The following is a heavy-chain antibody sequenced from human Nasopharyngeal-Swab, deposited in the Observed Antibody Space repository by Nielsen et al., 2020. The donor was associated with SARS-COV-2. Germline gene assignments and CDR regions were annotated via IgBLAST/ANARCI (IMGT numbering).Heavy chain of an antibody. V-gene: IGHV4-39*01. Sequence: WIRQPPGKGLEWIGTIYYSGSTYYNASLKSRVTISVDTSMNQFYMKLSSVTAADTAVYYCARHKEEWHIPGYMDVWGKGITVTVSS. J-gene: IGHJ6*03. D-gene: IGHD3-3*01. CDR2: IYYSGST. CDR3: ARHKEEWHIPGYMDV.